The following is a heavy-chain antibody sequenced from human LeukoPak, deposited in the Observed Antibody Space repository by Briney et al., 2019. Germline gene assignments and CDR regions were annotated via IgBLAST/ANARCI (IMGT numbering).Heavy chain of an antibody. CDR3: AREGHEIAVAGD. CDR2: ISAYNGNT. J-gene: IGHJ4*02. Sequence: AASVKVSCKASGGTFSSYAISWARQAPGQGLEWMGWISAYNGNTNYAQKLQGRVTMTTDTSTSTAYMELRSLRSDDTAVYYCAREGHEIAVAGDWGQGTLVTVSS. CDR1: GGTFSSYA. D-gene: IGHD6-19*01. V-gene: IGHV1-18*01.